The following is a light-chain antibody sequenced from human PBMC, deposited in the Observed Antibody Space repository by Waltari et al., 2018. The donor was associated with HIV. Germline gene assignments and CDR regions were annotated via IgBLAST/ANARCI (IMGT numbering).Light chain of an antibody. V-gene: IGLV3-25*03. J-gene: IGLJ1*01. CDR1: ALPKQY. CDR3: QSADTAGSLYV. CDR2: KHK. Sequence: SYDLTQPPSVSVSPGQTARITCSGNALPKQYAYWYQQKPGQAPVPLIYKHKKRPSGIPERFSGSSSGTTVTLTISGVQAEAEADYYCQSADTAGSLYVFGTGTKVTV.